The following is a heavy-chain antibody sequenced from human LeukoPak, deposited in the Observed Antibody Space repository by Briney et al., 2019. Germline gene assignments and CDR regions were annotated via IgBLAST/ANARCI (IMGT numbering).Heavy chain of an antibody. CDR1: GGSFSDYY. Sequence: SETLSLTCAVYGGSFSDYYWSWIRQPPGKGLEWIGEINHSGSTDYNPSLKSRVTISIDKSKNHFSLKLTSVTAADTAIYYCARDSYNWNVDAFDPWGQGTLVTASS. J-gene: IGHJ5*02. D-gene: IGHD1-20*01. CDR2: INHSGST. V-gene: IGHV4-34*01. CDR3: ARDSYNWNVDAFDP.